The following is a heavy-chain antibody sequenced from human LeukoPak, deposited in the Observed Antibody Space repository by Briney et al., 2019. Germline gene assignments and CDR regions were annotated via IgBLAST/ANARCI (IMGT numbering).Heavy chain of an antibody. J-gene: IGHJ6*02. CDR2: IRSKAYRGTT. Sequence: PVRSLRLSCAASGFTLFDHVMSSVRQAPGKGREWVGFIRSKAYRGTTEYAASVKGTFTNPKNDSINIAYLQMNSLTTEDTAVYYCTRGPIQRWLHNGMDVWGQGTTVTVSS. CDR1: GFTLFDHV. D-gene: IGHD4-23*01. CDR3: TRGPIQRWLHNGMDV. V-gene: IGHV3-49*04.